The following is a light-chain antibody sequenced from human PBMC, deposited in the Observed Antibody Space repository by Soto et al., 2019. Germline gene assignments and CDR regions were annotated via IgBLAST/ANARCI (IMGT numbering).Light chain of an antibody. CDR1: SSDVGGYDS. CDR2: DVS. Sequence: QSALTQPASVSGSPGQSITISCTGTSSDVGGYDSVSWYQHRPGKAPKLLIFDVSDRPSGVSNRFSASKSGNTAFLTISGLQAEDEADYYCNSYTTTIVLFGGGTQLTVL. CDR3: NSYTTTIVL. J-gene: IGLJ2*01. V-gene: IGLV2-14*03.